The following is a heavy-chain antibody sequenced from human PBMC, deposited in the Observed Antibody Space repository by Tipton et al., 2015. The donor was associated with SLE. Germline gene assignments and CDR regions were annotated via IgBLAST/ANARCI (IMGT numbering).Heavy chain of an antibody. CDR1: GYTSTNYG. CDR2: ISVYNGNT. V-gene: IGHV1-18*01. D-gene: IGHD5-12*01. J-gene: IGHJ4*02. CDR3: ARSVVATTDFDD. Sequence: QSGPEVKKPGASVKISCKVSGYTSTNYGISWVRQVPGQGLEWIGWISVYNGNTNSAQKLQDRVTLTTDSSTSTTYMELRSLRSDDTAVYYCARSVVATTDFDDWGRGTLVTVSS.